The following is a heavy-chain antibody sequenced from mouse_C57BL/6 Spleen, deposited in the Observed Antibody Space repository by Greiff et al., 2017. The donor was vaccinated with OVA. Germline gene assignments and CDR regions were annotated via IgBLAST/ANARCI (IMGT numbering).Heavy chain of an antibody. CDR3: ARHPSGNGRDY. D-gene: IGHD2-1*01. V-gene: IGHV5-12*01. CDR1: GFTFSDYY. Sequence: EVKLVESGGGLVQPGGSLKLSCAASGFTFSDYYMYWVRQTPEKRLEWVAYISNGGGSTYYPDTVKGRFTISRDNAKNTLYLQMSRLKSEDTAMYYCARHPSGNGRDYWGQGTSVTVSS. CDR2: ISNGGGST. J-gene: IGHJ4*01.